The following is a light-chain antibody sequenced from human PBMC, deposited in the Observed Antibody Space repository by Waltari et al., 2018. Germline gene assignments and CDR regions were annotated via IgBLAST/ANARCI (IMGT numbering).Light chain of an antibody. Sequence: EIVLTQSPASLSLSPRQRATLSCRASQSVINQLAWYQQKPGQAPRLLIYGASTRAAGIPARFSGSGSGTDFTLIISSLEPEDFAVYYCQQRFSWPRTFGQGTKLEI. CDR3: QQRFSWPRT. CDR2: GAS. CDR1: QSVINQ. V-gene: IGKV3-11*01. J-gene: IGKJ2*01.